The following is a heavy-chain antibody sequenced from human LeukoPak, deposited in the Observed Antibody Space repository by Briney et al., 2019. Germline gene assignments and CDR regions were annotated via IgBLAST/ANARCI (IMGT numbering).Heavy chain of an antibody. J-gene: IGHJ3*02. Sequence: SVKVSCKASGGTFSSYAISWVRQAPGQGLEWMGGIIPIFGTANYAQKFQGRVTITTDESTSTAYMELSSLRSEETAVYYCARDLGANHAFDIWGQGTMVTVSS. CDR1: GGTFSSYA. V-gene: IGHV1-69*05. CDR2: IIPIFGTA. D-gene: IGHD1-26*01. CDR3: ARDLGANHAFDI.